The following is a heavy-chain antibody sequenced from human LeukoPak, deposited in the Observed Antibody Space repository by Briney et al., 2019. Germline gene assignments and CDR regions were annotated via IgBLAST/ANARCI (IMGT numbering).Heavy chain of an antibody. D-gene: IGHD6-13*01. CDR2: IYTSGST. J-gene: IGHJ6*03. CDR1: GGSISSYY. Sequence: PSETLSPTCTVSGGSISSYYWSWIRQPAGKGLEWIGRIYTSGSTNYNPSLKSRVTISVDKSKNQFSLKLSSVTAADTAVYYCASLKYSSSWNYYYYYYMDVWGKGTTVTVSS. CDR3: ASLKYSSSWNYYYYYYMDV. V-gene: IGHV4-4*07.